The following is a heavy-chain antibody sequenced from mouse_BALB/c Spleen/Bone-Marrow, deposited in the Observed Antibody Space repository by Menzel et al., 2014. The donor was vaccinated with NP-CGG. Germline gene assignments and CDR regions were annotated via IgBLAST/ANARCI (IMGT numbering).Heavy chain of an antibody. CDR1: GFDFSSYW. CDR3: ARLGYYGWFAY. J-gene: IGHJ3*01. CDR2: INSDSNTI. V-gene: IGHV4-1*02. Sequence: EVQGVESGGGLVQPGGSLKLSCAASGFDFSSYWMSWVRQAPGKGLEWIGEINSDSNTINYTPSLKDKFIISRDNAKNTLYLQMSKVRSEDTALYYCARLGYYGWFAYWGQGTLVTVSA. D-gene: IGHD2-3*01.